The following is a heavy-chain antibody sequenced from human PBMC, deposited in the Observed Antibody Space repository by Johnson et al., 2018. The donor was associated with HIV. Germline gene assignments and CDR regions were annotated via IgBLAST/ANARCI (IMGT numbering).Heavy chain of an antibody. D-gene: IGHD1-1*01. CDR3: ARANWPVSAFDI. V-gene: IGHV3-30*14. CDR1: GFTFRSYA. Sequence: QVQLVESGGGVVQPGRSLRLSCVASGFTFRSYAMHWVRQAPGKGLEWVAVISYDGSNKYYADSVKGRFTISRDNSKNTLYLQMNSLRAGDTAMYYCARANWPVSAFDIWGQGTMVIVSS. J-gene: IGHJ3*02. CDR2: ISYDGSNK.